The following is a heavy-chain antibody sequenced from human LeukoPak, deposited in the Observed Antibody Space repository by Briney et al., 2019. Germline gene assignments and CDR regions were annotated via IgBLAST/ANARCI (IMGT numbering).Heavy chain of an antibody. V-gene: IGHV3-7*03. CDR1: GFTFSSYW. D-gene: IGHD3-16*01. Sequence: GGSLRLSCAASGFTFSSYWMNWARQAPGKGLEWVASINHNGNVNYYVDSVKGRFTISRDNAKNSLYLQMSNLRAEDTAVYFCAGGGGGLDVWGQGATVTVSS. CDR2: INHNGNVN. J-gene: IGHJ6*02. CDR3: AGGGGGLDV.